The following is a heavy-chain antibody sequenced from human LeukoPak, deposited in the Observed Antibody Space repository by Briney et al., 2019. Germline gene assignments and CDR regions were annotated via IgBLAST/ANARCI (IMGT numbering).Heavy chain of an antibody. CDR3: ARVSPHYCSGGSCADY. CDR1: GGTFSSYA. D-gene: IGHD2-15*01. Sequence: ASVKVSCKASGGTFSSYAISWVRQAPGQGLEWMGGIIPIFGTANYAQKFQGRVTITADKSTSTAYMELSSLRSEDTAVYYCARVSPHYCSGGSCADYWGQGTLVTVSS. V-gene: IGHV1-69*06. J-gene: IGHJ4*02. CDR2: IIPIFGTA.